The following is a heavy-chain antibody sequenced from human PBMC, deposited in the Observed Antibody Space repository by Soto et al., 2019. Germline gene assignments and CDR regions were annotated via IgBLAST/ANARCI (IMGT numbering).Heavy chain of an antibody. V-gene: IGHV4-30-4*01. D-gene: IGHD3-22*01. CDR1: GDSISSGDYY. CDR2: TYHSGRT. Sequence: QVHLQESGPGLVEPSQTLSLTCTVSGDSISSGDYYWSWIRQSPDKGLEWIGYTYHSGRTYYKPSLKSRVTISADTSKNQFSLKLSSVTAADTAVYYCARRHYDDSSGYADALDIW. CDR3: ARRHYDDSSGYADALDI. J-gene: IGHJ3*02.